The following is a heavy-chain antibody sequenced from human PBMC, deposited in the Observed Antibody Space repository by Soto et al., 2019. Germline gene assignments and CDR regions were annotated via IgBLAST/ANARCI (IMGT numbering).Heavy chain of an antibody. J-gene: IGHJ4*01. Sequence: PGGSLRLSCAASGLTFSRYSMNWVRQAPGKGLEWVSSVSRSSSYIYYADSVKGRFTISRDNAKNSLYLQMNSLRAEDTAVYYCARDADYYDGSGSFDYWGQGTLVTVSS. CDR3: ARDADYYDGSGSFDY. CDR1: GLTFSRYS. D-gene: IGHD3-22*01. V-gene: IGHV3-21*01. CDR2: VSRSSSYI.